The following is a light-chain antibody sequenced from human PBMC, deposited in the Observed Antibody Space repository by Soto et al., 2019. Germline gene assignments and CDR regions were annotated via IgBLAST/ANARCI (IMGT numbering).Light chain of an antibody. V-gene: IGKV3-20*01. Sequence: DIVLTQSPGTMSLSPGERATLSCRASESVSNNYLAWYQQKPGQAPRLLIYGASNRATGIPDRFSGSGCGTDFTLTISRLEPEDFGVYYCQQYGSSGTFGQGTKV. CDR3: QQYGSSGT. CDR2: GAS. CDR1: ESVSNNY. J-gene: IGKJ1*01.